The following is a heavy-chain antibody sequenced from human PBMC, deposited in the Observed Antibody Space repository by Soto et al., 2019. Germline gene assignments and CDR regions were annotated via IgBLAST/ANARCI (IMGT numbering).Heavy chain of an antibody. V-gene: IGHV2-5*02. Sequence: QITLKESGPTLVKPTQTLTLTCTFSGFSLSTSGVGVGWIRQPPGKALEWLALIYWDDDKRYSPSLKSRLTMTKDTSKNQVVLTMTNMDPVDTATYYDAHSWYCSGGSCYYTYYFDYWGQGTLVTVSS. CDR2: IYWDDDK. D-gene: IGHD2-15*01. J-gene: IGHJ4*02. CDR1: GFSLSTSGVG. CDR3: AHSWYCSGGSCYYTYYFDY.